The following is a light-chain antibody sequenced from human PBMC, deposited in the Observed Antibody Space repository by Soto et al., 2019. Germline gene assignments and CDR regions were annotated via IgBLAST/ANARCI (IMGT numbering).Light chain of an antibody. J-gene: IGLJ3*02. V-gene: IGLV2-23*01. CDR1: SSDVGIYNL. CDR2: EGS. Sequence: QSALPQPASVSGSPGQSITISCTGTSSDVGIYNLVSWYQQHPGKAPQLMIYEGSKRPSGVSNRVSGSKSGNTASLTISGLQDEDEADYYCCSYAGRSTWVFGGGTQLTVL. CDR3: CSYAGRSTWV.